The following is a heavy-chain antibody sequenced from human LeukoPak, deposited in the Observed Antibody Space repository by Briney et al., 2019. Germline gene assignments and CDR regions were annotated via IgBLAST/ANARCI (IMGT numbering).Heavy chain of an antibody. CDR3: ARELSSSIYYFDY. CDR1: GFTFSSYA. V-gene: IGHV3-30-3*01. J-gene: IGHJ4*02. D-gene: IGHD2-21*01. Sequence: GGSLRLSCAASGFTFSSYAMHWVRQAPGKGLEWVAVISYDGSNKYYADSVKGRLTISRDNSKITLYLQMNSLRAEDTAVYYCARELSSSIYYFDYWGQGTLVTVSS. CDR2: ISYDGSNK.